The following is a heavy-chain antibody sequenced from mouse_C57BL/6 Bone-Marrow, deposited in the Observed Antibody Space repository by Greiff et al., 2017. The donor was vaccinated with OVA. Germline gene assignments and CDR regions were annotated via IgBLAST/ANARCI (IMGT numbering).Heavy chain of an antibody. V-gene: IGHV5-4*03. CDR3: ARGGGTTVVNY. CDR2: ISDGGSYT. J-gene: IGHJ2*01. Sequence: EVKLVESGGGLVKPGGSLKLSCAASGFTFSSYAMSWVRQTPEKRLEWVATISDGGSYTYYPDNVKGRFTISRDNAKNNLYLQMSHLKSKDTAMYYCARGGGTTVVNYWGQGTTLTVSS. CDR1: GFTFSSYA. D-gene: IGHD1-1*01.